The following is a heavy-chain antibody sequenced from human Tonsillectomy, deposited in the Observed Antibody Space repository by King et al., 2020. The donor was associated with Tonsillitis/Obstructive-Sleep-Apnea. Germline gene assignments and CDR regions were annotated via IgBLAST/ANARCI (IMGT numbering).Heavy chain of an antibody. Sequence: VQLVESGGGLVKPGGSLRLSCAASGFTFSSYSMNWVRQAPGKGLEWVSSISSSSSYKYYADSVKGRFTISRDNAKNSLYLQMNSLRAEDTAEYYCAGDTTVVVGAFDIWGQGTMVTVSS. CDR3: AGDTTVVVGAFDI. V-gene: IGHV3-21*01. J-gene: IGHJ3*02. D-gene: IGHD4-23*01. CDR1: GFTFSSYS. CDR2: ISSSSSYK.